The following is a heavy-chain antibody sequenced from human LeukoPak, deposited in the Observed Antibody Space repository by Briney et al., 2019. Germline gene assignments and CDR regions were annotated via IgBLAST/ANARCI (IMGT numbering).Heavy chain of an antibody. Sequence: GESLKISCKGSGYSFTSYWIGWGRQMPAHGLEWMGIIYPGDSDIRYSPSFEGQVTISADMSIRTAYVQWCSLRASDTGMYYCARRIAEAGCDYWGQGTLVTVSS. CDR3: ARRIAEAGCDY. D-gene: IGHD6-13*01. V-gene: IGHV5-51*01. CDR1: GYSFTSYW. CDR2: IYPGDSDI. J-gene: IGHJ4*02.